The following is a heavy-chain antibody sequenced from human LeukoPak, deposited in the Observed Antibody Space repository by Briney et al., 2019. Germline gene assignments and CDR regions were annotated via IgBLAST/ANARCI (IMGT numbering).Heavy chain of an antibody. CDR3: AKDRSYYGSASYYPGVFDY. CDR2: ISYDGSNT. V-gene: IGHV3-30*18. J-gene: IGHJ4*02. Sequence: PGGSLRLSCECSEFTFNSYGMHWVRQAPGKGLEWVAVISYDGSNTYYADSVKGRFTISRDNSKNTLYLQMNSVRAEDTAVYYCAKDRSYYGSASYYPGVFDYWGQGTLVTVSS. CDR1: EFTFNSYG. D-gene: IGHD3-10*01.